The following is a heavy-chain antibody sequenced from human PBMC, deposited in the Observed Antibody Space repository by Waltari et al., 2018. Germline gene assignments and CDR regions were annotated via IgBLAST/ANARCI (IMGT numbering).Heavy chain of an antibody. CDR3: ARRDGYNYGIDY. Sequence: EVQLVQPGAEVKKPGESLKISCKGSGYSFTSYWIGWVRQMPGQGLEWMGIIDPGDSDATYSPSVQGQVTISADKSIHSAYLQWSSLKASDTAMYYCARRDGYNYGIDYWGQGTLVTVSS. D-gene: IGHD5-12*01. V-gene: IGHV5-51*01. CDR1: GYSFTSYW. CDR2: IDPGDSDA. J-gene: IGHJ4*02.